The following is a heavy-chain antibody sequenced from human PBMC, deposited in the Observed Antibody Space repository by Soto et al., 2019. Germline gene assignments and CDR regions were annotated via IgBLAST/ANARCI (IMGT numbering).Heavy chain of an antibody. CDR2: IYASGRN. Sequence: QVQLQESGPGLVKPSETLSLTCTVSGVSITPYFWSWIRQPAGEAPEWLGQIYASGRNTYNPSLKSRVTMFVSQTQVSLMLHSVPAADTSVDYCARHFDVDPSLDHYYFDLWGRGALVTVSS. V-gene: IGHV4-4*07. CDR1: GVSITPYF. CDR3: ARHFDVDPSLDHYYFDL. D-gene: IGHD3-9*01. J-gene: IGHJ2*01.